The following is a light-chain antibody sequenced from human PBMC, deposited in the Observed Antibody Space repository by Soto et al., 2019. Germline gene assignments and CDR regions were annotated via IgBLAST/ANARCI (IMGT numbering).Light chain of an antibody. CDR2: EAS. CDR3: QQTRSYPST. Sequence: IHFTQSPASLSASLGDRVTITCRASHDINSYLAWYQQKPGKAPNLLIYEASILQRGVPSRFSGSNSGTDFTLTISSLQAEDFATYYCQQTRSYPSTFGGGTKVDIK. V-gene: IGKV1-9*01. CDR1: HDINSY. J-gene: IGKJ4*01.